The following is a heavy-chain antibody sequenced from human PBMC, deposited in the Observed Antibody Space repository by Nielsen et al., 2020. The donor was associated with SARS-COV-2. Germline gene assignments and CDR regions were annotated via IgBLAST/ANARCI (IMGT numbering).Heavy chain of an antibody. CDR2: IKSKTDGGTT. CDR3: TTDPAFYPSFDY. CDR1: GFTFSNAW. Sequence: GGSLRLSCAASGFTFSNAWMSWVRQAPGKGLEWVGRIKSKTDGGTTDYAAPVKGRFTISRDDSKNTLYLQMNSLKTEDTAVYYCTTDPAFYPSFDYWGQGTLVTVSS. V-gene: IGHV3-15*01. J-gene: IGHJ4*02. D-gene: IGHD2-15*01.